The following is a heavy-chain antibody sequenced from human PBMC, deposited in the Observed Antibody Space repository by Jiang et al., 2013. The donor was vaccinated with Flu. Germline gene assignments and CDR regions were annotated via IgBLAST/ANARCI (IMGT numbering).Heavy chain of an antibody. Sequence: GLLKPSETLSLTCTVSGGSISSSSYYWGWIRQPPGKGLEWIGSIYYSGSTYYNPSLKSRVTISVDTSKNQFSLKLSSVTAADTAVYYCARDSIAVAGKAPGAFDIWGQGTMVTVSS. V-gene: IGHV4-39*02. CDR1: GGSISSSSYY. CDR3: ARDSIAVAGKAPGAFDI. D-gene: IGHD6-19*01. CDR2: IYYSGST. J-gene: IGHJ3*02.